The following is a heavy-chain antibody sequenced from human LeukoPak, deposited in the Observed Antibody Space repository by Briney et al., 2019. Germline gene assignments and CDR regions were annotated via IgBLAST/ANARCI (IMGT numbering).Heavy chain of an antibody. CDR3: VRLDYSNFFDY. CDR1: GGSISSSTYY. V-gene: IGHV4-39*07. CDR2: IFYSGRT. D-gene: IGHD4-11*01. J-gene: IGHJ4*02. Sequence: SETLSLTCTVSGGSISSSTYYWGWIRQPPGKGLEWIGSIFYSGRTYYNPSLKSRVTTSVDTSKNQFSLKLSSVTAADTAVYYCVRLDYSNFFDYWGQGNLVTVSS.